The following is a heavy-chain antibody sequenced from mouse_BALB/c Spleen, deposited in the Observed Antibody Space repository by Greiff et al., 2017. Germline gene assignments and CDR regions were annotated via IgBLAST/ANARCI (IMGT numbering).Heavy chain of an antibody. CDR2: ISSGGST. V-gene: IGHV5-6-5*01. Sequence: EVQLVESGGGLVKPGGSLKLSCAASGFAFSSYDMSWVRQTPEKRLEWVAYISSGGSTYYPDSVKGRFTISRDNARNILYLQMSSLRSEDTAMYYCARGYYDYDYYAMDYWGQGTSVTVSS. CDR3: ARGYYDYDYYAMDY. J-gene: IGHJ4*01. CDR1: GFAFSSYD. D-gene: IGHD2-4*01.